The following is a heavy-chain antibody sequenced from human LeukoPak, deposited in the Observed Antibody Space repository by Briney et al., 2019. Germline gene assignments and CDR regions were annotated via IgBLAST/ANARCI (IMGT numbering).Heavy chain of an antibody. D-gene: IGHD2-2*01. V-gene: IGHV3-53*01. CDR3: AKNLPATVYFDY. CDR1: GFTVSSTH. Sequence: GGSLRLSCAASGFTVSSTHMSWVRQAPGKGLEWVSIIYDGGTTNYADSVKGRFTISRDTSENTLFLQMNSLRAEDTAVYYCAKNLPATVYFDYWGQGALVTVSS. J-gene: IGHJ4*02. CDR2: IYDGGTT.